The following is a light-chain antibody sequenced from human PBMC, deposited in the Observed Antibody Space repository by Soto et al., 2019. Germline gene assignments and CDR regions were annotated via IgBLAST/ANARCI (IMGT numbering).Light chain of an antibody. J-gene: IGKJ1*01. CDR3: QQYINWPPWT. V-gene: IGKV3-15*01. CDR2: DAS. CDR1: QSVSSK. Sequence: EIVMTQSPATLSVSPGERATLSCRASQSVSSKLAWYQQRPGQAPRLLIYDASTRATGIPARFSGSGSGTEFTLTISSLQSEDLAVYYCQQYINWPPWTFGQGTKVEIK.